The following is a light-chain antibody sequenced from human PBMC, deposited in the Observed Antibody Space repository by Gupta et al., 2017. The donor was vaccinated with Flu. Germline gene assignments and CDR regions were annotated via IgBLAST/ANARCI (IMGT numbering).Light chain of an antibody. V-gene: IGKV3-11*01. CDR1: QSVSNH. CDR2: EGS. J-gene: IGKJ4*01. Sequence: EIVLTQSPATLSLSPGERATLSCRASQSVSNHLHWYQQKPGQTPRLLIYEGSDRATGIPTRFSGSGSGTDFTLTISSLEPEDYAVYYCQHRSIWPVSFGRRTKVEIK. CDR3: QHRSIWPVS.